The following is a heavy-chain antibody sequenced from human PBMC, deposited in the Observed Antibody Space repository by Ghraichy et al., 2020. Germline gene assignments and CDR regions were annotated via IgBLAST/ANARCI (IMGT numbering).Heavy chain of an antibody. CDR2: INQDGGEK. Sequence: GGSLRLSCAASGFSFSRYWMSWVRQAPGKGLEWVAHINQDGGEKYYVDSVKGRFTISRDNAKNSLYLQMNSLRAEDTAVYYCARIGYGGSSFDYWGQGTLVTVSS. D-gene: IGHD4-23*01. CDR3: ARIGYGGSSFDY. CDR1: GFSFSRYW. V-gene: IGHV3-7*01. J-gene: IGHJ4*02.